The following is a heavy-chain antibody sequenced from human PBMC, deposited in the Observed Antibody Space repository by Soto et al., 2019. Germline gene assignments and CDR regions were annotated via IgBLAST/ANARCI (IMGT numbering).Heavy chain of an antibody. CDR2: INYSGST. CDR1: GGSIRSSDYF. V-gene: IGHV4-39*01. Sequence: QLQLQESGPGLVKSSESLSLTCTVFGGSIRSSDYFWGWIRQPPGKGLEWIGSINYSGSTYHNLSLKSRVTMSVETSKNHVSLTLSSVTAADTAIYYCARHAYSDYILTWFDPWGQGILVTVSS. CDR3: ARHAYSDYILTWFDP. J-gene: IGHJ5*02. D-gene: IGHD4-17*01.